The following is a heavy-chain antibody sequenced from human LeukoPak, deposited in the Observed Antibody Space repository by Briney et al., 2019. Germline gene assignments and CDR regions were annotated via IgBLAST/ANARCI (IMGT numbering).Heavy chain of an antibody. CDR3: ARSRGWYGGRPSSLDY. V-gene: IGHV4-34*01. J-gene: IGHJ4*02. CDR1: GGSFSGYY. Sequence: SETLSLICAVYGGSFSGYYWGWIRQPPGKGLEWIGEINHSGSTNYNPSLKSRVTISVDTSKNQFSLKLSSVTAADTAVYYCARSRGWYGGRPSSLDYWGQGTLVTVSS. D-gene: IGHD6-19*01. CDR2: INHSGST.